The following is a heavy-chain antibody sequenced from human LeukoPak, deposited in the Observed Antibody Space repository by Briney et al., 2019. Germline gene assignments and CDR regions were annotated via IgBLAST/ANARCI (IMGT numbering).Heavy chain of an antibody. V-gene: IGHV1-24*01. D-gene: IGHD1-26*01. Sequence: ASVKVSCKVSGYTLTELSMHWVRQAPGKGLEWMGGFDPEDTQAIYAQKFRGRVTMTEDTSTDTAYMKLSSLRSEDTAVYYCATDYVGAADFDYWGQGTLVTVSS. CDR2: FDPEDTQA. CDR3: ATDYVGAADFDY. CDR1: GYTLTELS. J-gene: IGHJ4*02.